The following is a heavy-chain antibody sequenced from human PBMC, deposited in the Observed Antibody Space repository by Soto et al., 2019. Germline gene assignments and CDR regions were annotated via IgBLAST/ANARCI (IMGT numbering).Heavy chain of an antibody. Sequence: PGGSLRLSCAASGFTFSSYAMSWVRQAPGKGLEWVSAISGSGGSTYYADSVKGRFTISRDNSKNTLYLQMNSLRAEDTAVYYCAKGQPRVIAVAGRSDVVDYWGQGTLVTVSS. D-gene: IGHD6-19*01. J-gene: IGHJ4*02. CDR3: AKGQPRVIAVAGRSDVVDY. CDR2: ISGSGGST. V-gene: IGHV3-23*01. CDR1: GFTFSSYA.